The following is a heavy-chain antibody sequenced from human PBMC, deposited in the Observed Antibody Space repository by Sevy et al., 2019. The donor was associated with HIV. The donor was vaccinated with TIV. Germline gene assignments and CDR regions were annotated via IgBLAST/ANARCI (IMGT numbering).Heavy chain of an antibody. V-gene: IGHV3-23*01. CDR1: GFTFSKYS. Sequence: GGSLRLSCAASGFTFSKYSMSWVRQPPGKGLEWVSTLSFGCGEINYAGSVKGRFTISRDKSKSSVYLQMNNLRPEDTAVYYCAREGCTKPHDYWGQGTLVTVSS. CDR3: AREGCTKPHDY. D-gene: IGHD2-8*01. J-gene: IGHJ4*02. CDR2: LSFGCGEI.